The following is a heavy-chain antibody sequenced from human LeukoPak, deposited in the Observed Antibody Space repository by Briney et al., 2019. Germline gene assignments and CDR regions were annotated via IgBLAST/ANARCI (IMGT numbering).Heavy chain of an antibody. CDR3: ARDSADYGFDY. J-gene: IGHJ4*02. Sequence: GGSLRLSCAASGFTFSSYAMSWVRQAPGKGLEWVSLIYSGGSTSYADSVKGRFTISRDNAKNSLYLQMNSLRAEDTALYHCARDSADYGFDYWGQGTLVTVSS. D-gene: IGHD4-17*01. CDR2: IYSGGST. CDR1: GFTFSSYA. V-gene: IGHV3-66*01.